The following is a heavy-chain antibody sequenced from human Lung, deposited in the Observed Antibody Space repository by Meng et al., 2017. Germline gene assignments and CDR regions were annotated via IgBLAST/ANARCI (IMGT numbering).Heavy chain of an antibody. CDR3: ARGPTTMAHDFDY. CDR1: GGFFSDYY. Sequence: WGGCMLKPSEPLALTCVVFGGFFSDYYWSWLRQPPGKGLEWIGDINHSARNNSNPSLERRATISVDTSQNNLSMKLSSVTDADSDVYYCARGPTTMAHDFDYWGQGTLVTVSS. V-gene: IGHV4-34*01. CDR2: INHSARN. D-gene: IGHD4-11*01. J-gene: IGHJ4*02.